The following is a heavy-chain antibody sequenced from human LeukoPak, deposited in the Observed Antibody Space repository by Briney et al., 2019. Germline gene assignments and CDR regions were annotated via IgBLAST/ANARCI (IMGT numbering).Heavy chain of an antibody. CDR2: MNPNSGNT. J-gene: IGHJ6*03. V-gene: IGHV1-8*03. CDR3: ARRRNYYYYMDV. Sequence: ASVKVSCKGSGYTFTSYDINGVRQATGQGLEWMGWMNPNSGNTGYAQKFQGRVTITRNTSISTAYMELSSLRSEDTAVYYCARRRNYYYYMDVWGKGTTVTLSS. CDR1: GYTFTSYD.